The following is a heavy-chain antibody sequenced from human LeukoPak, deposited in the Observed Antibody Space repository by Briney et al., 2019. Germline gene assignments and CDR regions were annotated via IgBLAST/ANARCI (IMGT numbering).Heavy chain of an antibody. CDR1: GVSFSTYY. CDR3: ARGKRTAMVQYYFDY. CDR2: IYYSGST. J-gene: IGHJ4*02. Sequence: SETLSLTCAVSGVSFSTYYWSWIRQPPGKGLEWIGYIYYSGSTNYNPSLKSRVTISVDTSKNQFSLKLSSVTAADTAVYYCARGKRTAMVQYYFDYWGQGTLVTVSS. V-gene: IGHV4-59*01. D-gene: IGHD5-18*01.